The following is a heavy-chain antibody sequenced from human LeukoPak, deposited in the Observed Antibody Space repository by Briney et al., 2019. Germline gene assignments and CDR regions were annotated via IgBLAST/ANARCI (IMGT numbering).Heavy chain of an antibody. CDR1: GVSFSGYY. D-gene: IGHD6-13*01. J-gene: IGHJ4*02. CDR2: IKHSGST. Sequence: PSETLSLTCAVYGVSFSGYYWSWIRQPPGKGLEWMAEIKHSGSTNYNPSLKRRVTISVDNSKNQFSLKMSCVTAADTAVYYCARGPSRYSSSWYNLRFDNWGQGTLVTVSS. CDR3: ARGPSRYSSSWYNLRFDN. V-gene: IGHV4-34*01.